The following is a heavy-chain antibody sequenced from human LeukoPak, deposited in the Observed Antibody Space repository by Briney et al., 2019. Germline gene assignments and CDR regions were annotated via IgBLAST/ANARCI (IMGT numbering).Heavy chain of an antibody. J-gene: IGHJ6*03. CDR2: INPSGGT. CDR1: GGSFSGYY. Sequence: SETLSLTRAVYGGSFSGYYWSWIRQPPGKGLEWIGEINPSGGTNYNPSLKSRVTISVDTSKNQFSLKLSSVTAADTALYYCARGGGAYYMDVWGKGTTVIVSS. D-gene: IGHD2-21*01. V-gene: IGHV4-34*01. CDR3: ARGGGAYYMDV.